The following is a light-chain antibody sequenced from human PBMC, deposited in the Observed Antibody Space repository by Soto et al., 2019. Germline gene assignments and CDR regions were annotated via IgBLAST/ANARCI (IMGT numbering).Light chain of an antibody. Sequence: ETVMTQSPATLSVSPGVRATRSGRASRSISDTLSWYQHNPGQAPRLLIYGACARATGFPARFSGSGSGTDFTLTISMLHSEDFAVYCCQQYNTWPWTFGQGTKVDIK. V-gene: IGKV3-15*01. CDR3: QQYNTWPWT. J-gene: IGKJ1*01. CDR2: GAC. CDR1: RSISDT.